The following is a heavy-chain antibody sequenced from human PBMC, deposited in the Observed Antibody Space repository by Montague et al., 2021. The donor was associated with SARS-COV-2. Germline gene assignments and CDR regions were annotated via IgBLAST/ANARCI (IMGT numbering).Heavy chain of an antibody. Sequence: PALVKPTQTLTLTCTFSGFSLSTSGMCVSWIRQPPGKALEWLARIDWDDDKYYSTSLKTWLTISKDTSKNQVVLTMTNMDPVDTATYYCARRTYDILTGYDYGMDVWGQGTTVTVSS. CDR3: ARRTYDILTGYDYGMDV. D-gene: IGHD3-9*01. J-gene: IGHJ6*02. V-gene: IGHV2-70*11. CDR1: GFSLSTSGMC. CDR2: IDWDDDK.